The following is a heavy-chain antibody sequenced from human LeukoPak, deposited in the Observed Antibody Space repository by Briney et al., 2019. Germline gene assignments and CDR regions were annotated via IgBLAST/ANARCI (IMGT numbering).Heavy chain of an antibody. V-gene: IGHV3-21*04. Sequence: GGSLRLSCAASGFIFNDYSMNWVRQAPGKGLEWVSSISRRADYTYYGDSVTGRFTVSRDNAKNSLYLQMNSLRAEDTAVYYCARDLNYYGSGSTRNWFDPWGQGTLVTVSS. CDR3: ARDLNYYGSGSTRNWFDP. CDR2: ISRRADYT. D-gene: IGHD3-10*01. CDR1: GFIFNDYS. J-gene: IGHJ5*02.